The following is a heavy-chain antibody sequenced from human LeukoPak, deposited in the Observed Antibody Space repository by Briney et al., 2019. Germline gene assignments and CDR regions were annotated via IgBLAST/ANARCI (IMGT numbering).Heavy chain of an antibody. D-gene: IGHD4-17*01. J-gene: IGHJ4*02. CDR2: IKEDGSEK. Sequence: GGSLRLSCAASGFTFGIYWMSWVRQAPGKGLEWVANIKEDGSEKYYVDSVKGRFTISRDNAKNSLYLQMNSLRAEDTAMYYCARDRGAVTTELDYWGQGTLVTVSS. CDR1: GFTFGIYW. V-gene: IGHV3-7*01. CDR3: ARDRGAVTTELDY.